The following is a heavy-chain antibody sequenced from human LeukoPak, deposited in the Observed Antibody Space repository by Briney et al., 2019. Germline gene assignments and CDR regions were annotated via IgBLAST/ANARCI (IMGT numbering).Heavy chain of an antibody. J-gene: IGHJ4*02. Sequence: SETLSLTCTVSGGTISTSAYYWGWFPRPPGKGLQWIGNIHYSGSTSYSPSLKSRVTISVDTYENQFSPKLSSVTAADTAVYYCARHVRSGTYFGCWGQGTLVTVSS. D-gene: IGHD1-26*01. CDR1: GGTISTSAYY. CDR2: IHYSGST. CDR3: ARHVRSGTYFGC. V-gene: IGHV4-39*01.